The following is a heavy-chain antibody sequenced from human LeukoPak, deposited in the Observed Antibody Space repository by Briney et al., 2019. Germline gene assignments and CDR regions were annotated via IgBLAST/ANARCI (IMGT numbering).Heavy chain of an antibody. CDR3: AREIGSGSFLDN. J-gene: IGHJ4*02. V-gene: IGHV1-2*02. CDR2: INPKIGGT. Sequence: ASVKVSCKASGYTFAGYYMHWVRQAPGQGLEWMGWINPKIGGTNYAQKFQGRVTMTRDTSISTAYMELSRLRSDDTAVYYCAREIGSGSFLDNWGRERWSPSPQ. CDR1: GYTFAGYY. D-gene: IGHD3-10*01.